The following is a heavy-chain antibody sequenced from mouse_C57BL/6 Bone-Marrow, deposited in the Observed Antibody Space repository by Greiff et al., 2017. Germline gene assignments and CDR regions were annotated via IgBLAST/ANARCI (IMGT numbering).Heavy chain of an antibody. V-gene: IGHV1-82*01. CDR1: GYAFSSSW. D-gene: IGHD1-1*01. Sequence: VQRVESGPELVKPGASVKISCKASGYAFSSSWMNWVKQRPGKGLEWIGRIYPGDGDTNYNGKFKGKATLTADKSSSTADMQLSSLTSEDSAVYFCARGGITTVGDYWGQGTTLTVSS. CDR3: ARGGITTVGDY. J-gene: IGHJ2*01. CDR2: IYPGDGDT.